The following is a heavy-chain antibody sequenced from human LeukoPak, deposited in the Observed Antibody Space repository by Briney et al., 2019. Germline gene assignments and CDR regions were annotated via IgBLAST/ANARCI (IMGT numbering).Heavy chain of an antibody. V-gene: IGHV4-39*01. CDR2: IYYSGST. J-gene: IGHJ5*02. Sequence: PSETLSLTCSVSGGSVTSGSYYWSWIRQPPGKGLEWIGSIYYSGSTYYNPSLKSRVTISVDTSKNQFSLKLSSVTAADTAVYYCARQGVLRYFDWLGDWFDPWGQGTLVTVSS. CDR1: GGSVTSGSYY. D-gene: IGHD3-9*01. CDR3: ARQGVLRYFDWLGDWFDP.